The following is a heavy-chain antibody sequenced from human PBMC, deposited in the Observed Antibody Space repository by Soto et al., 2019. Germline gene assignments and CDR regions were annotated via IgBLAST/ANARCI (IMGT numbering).Heavy chain of an antibody. CDR2: IFWNDEK. D-gene: IGHD3-9*01. Sequence: SGPTLVNPTETLTLTCTVSGFSLRLSRVGVAWIRQPPGKALEWLGHIFWNDEKSYSPSLQRRLSVSKDTSKSQVVLTLTNVDPEDTATYFCARTDYHDTYFDFWGPGVLVTVSS. V-gene: IGHV2-26*01. CDR1: GFSLRLSRVG. J-gene: IGHJ4*02. CDR3: ARTDYHDTYFDF.